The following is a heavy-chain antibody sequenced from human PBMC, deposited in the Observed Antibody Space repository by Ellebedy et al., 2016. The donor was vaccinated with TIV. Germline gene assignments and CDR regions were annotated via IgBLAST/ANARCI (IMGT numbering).Heavy chain of an antibody. CDR3: ARGGYSYGSGDFDY. CDR1: GYTFTSYG. V-gene: IGHV1-8*01. D-gene: IGHD5-18*01. J-gene: IGHJ4*02. Sequence: ASVKVSCKASGYTFTSYGINWVRQATGQGLEWMGWMNPNSANTGYAQKFQGRVTMTRNTSISTAYMELSSLRFEDTAVYYCARGGYSYGSGDFDYWGQGTLVTVSS. CDR2: MNPNSANT.